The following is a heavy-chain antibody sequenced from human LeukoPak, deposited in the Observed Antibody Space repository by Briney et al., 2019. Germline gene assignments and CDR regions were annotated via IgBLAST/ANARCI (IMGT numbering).Heavy chain of an antibody. CDR2: INPSGGST. J-gene: IGHJ4*02. D-gene: IGHD3-22*01. V-gene: IGHV1-46*01. CDR3: ARDPSYYYDSSGYFDY. Sequence: GASVKVSCKASGYTFTSYYMHWVRQAPGQGLEWMGIINPSGGSTSYAQKFQGRVTMTRDTSTSTVYMELSSLRSEDTAVYYCARDPSYYYDSSGYFDYWGQGTLVIVSS. CDR1: GYTFTSYY.